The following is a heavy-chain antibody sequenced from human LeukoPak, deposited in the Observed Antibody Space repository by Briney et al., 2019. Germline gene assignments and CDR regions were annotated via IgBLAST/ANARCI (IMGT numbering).Heavy chain of an antibody. V-gene: IGHV1-46*01. Sequence: ASVNVSCKASANTFTDFYMHWVRQAPGQGLEWMGIFNPAGGRTSFAQKFQGRVTITRDTSTNTLYMELSSLRSEDTAVYYCARDQAAITTPLAWSFALWGRGTLVTVSS. CDR1: ANTFTDFY. CDR3: ARDQAAITTPLAWSFAL. D-gene: IGHD1-14*01. CDR2: FNPAGGRT. J-gene: IGHJ2*01.